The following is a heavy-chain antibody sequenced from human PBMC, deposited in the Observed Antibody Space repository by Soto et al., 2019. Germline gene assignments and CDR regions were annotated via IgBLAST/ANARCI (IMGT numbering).Heavy chain of an antibody. D-gene: IGHD3-3*01. CDR1: GYTFTSYG. CDR3: ARDLGDDDFWSGSPRGWLDP. J-gene: IGHJ5*02. CDR2: ISAYNGNT. V-gene: IGHV1-18*01. Sequence: ASVKVSCKASGYTFTSYGISWVRQAPGQGLEWMGWISAYNGNTNYAQKLQGRVTMTTDTSTSTAYMELRSLRSDDTAVYYCARDLGDDDFWSGSPRGWLDPWGQGTLVTVSS.